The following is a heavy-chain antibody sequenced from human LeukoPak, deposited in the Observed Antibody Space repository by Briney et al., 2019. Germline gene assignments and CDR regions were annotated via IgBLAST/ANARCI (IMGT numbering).Heavy chain of an antibody. J-gene: IGHJ4*02. CDR1: GFTFSTFA. Sequence: GGSLRLSRAASGFTFSTFAMIWVRQPPGKGLEWVSSILPSGGEIHYADSVRGRFTISRDNSKSTLSLQMNSLRAEDTAIYYCATYRQVLLPFESWGQGTLVTVSS. V-gene: IGHV3-23*01. D-gene: IGHD2-8*02. CDR2: ILPSGGEI. CDR3: ATYRQVLLPFES.